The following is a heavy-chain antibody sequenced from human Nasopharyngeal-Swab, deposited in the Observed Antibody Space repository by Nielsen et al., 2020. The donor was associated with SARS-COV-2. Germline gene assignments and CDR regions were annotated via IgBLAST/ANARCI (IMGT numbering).Heavy chain of an antibody. CDR2: ISHSGST. CDR3: ARVAPLSTMVRGVHYGMDV. D-gene: IGHD3-10*01. J-gene: IGHJ6*02. CDR1: SDSISPYF. V-gene: IGHV4-59*13. Sequence: SETLCLTCTVSSDSISPYFWNWIRQPPGMGLEWIGYISHSGSTNYNPSLKSRVTISVDTSKNQFSLKLSSVTAADTAVYYCARVAPLSTMVRGVHYGMDVWGQGTTVTVSS.